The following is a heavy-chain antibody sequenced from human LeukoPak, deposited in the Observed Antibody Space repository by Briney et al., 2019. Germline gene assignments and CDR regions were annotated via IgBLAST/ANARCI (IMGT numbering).Heavy chain of an antibody. CDR2: IYYSGST. D-gene: IGHD3-10*01. V-gene: IGHV4-59*08. J-gene: IGHJ3*02. Sequence: SETLSLTCTVSGGSISSYYWNWIRQPPGKGLEWIGYIYYSGSTNYNPSLKSRVTISVDTSKNQFSLKLSSVTAADTAVYYCARGLAGLLWFGELLSPDDAFDIWGQGTMVTVSS. CDR1: GGSISSYY. CDR3: ARGLAGLLWFGELLSPDDAFDI.